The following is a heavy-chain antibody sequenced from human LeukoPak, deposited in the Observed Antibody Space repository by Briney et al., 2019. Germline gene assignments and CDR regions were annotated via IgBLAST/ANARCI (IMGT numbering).Heavy chain of an antibody. V-gene: IGHV4-59*12. J-gene: IGHJ5*02. CDR3: ARARGFVVAVAEENWFDP. CDR1: GGSISGYY. Sequence: SETLSLTCTVSGGSISGYYWSWIRQPPGKGLEWIGYIYYSGSTNYNPSLKSRVTMSVDTSKNQFSLRLSSITAADTAVYYCARARGFVVAVAEENWFDPWGQGTLVTVSS. D-gene: IGHD2-15*01. CDR2: IYYSGST.